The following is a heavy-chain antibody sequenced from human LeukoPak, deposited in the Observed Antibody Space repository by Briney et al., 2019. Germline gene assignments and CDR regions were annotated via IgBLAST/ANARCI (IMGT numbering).Heavy chain of an antibody. Sequence: GGSLRLSCAASGFTFSSYAMSWVRQAPGKGLEWVSSISSSSSYIYYADSVKGRFTISRDNAKNPLYLQMNSLRAEDTAVYYCARDLNSSWYRVSYYGMDVWGQGTTVTVSS. V-gene: IGHV3-21*01. D-gene: IGHD6-13*01. CDR1: GFTFSSYA. CDR3: ARDLNSSWYRVSYYGMDV. J-gene: IGHJ6*02. CDR2: ISSSSSYI.